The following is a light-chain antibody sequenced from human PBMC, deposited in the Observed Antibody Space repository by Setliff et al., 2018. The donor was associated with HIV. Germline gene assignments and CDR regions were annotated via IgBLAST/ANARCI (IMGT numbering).Light chain of an antibody. CDR2: DVT. V-gene: IGLV2-14*03. CDR1: SSDVGGYNF. CDR3: NSYTSTNTLGV. J-gene: IGLJ1*01. Sequence: QSVLTQPASVSGSPEQSITISCTGTSSDVGGYNFVAWYQQHTGKAPKLLIYDVTNRPSGVSNRFSGSKSGNTASLTISGLQAEDEADYYCNSYTSTNTLGVFGTGTKGTVL.